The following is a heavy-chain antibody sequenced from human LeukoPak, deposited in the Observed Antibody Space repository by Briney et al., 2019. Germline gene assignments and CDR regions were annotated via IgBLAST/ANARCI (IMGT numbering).Heavy chain of an antibody. CDR3: ARDLHYGGNSVGHDY. J-gene: IGHJ4*02. Sequence: PSETLSLTCTVSGGSISSGGYYWSWIRQPPGKGLEWIGEINHSGSTNYNPSLKSRVTISVDTSKNQFSLKLSSVTAADTAVYYCARDLHYGGNSVGHDYWGQGTLVTVSS. CDR1: GGSISSGGYY. CDR2: INHSGST. V-gene: IGHV4-39*07. D-gene: IGHD4-23*01.